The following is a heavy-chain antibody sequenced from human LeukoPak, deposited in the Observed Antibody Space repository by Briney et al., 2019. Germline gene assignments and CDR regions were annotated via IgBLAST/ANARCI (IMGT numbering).Heavy chain of an antibody. D-gene: IGHD5-18*01. CDR1: GFTFSSYG. CDR3: AKNGGYSYGLYYFDY. CDR2: IISSGDIT. V-gene: IGHV3-23*01. J-gene: IGHJ4*02. Sequence: GGSLRLSCAASGFTFSSYGMSWVRQAPGKGLEWVSSIISSGDITYYADSLKGRFTISRDNSKNMVYLQMDSLRAEDSAVYYCAKNGGYSYGLYYFDYWGQGTLVTVSS.